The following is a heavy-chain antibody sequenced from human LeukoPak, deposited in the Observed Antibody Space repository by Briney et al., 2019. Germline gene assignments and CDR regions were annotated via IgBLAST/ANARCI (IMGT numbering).Heavy chain of an antibody. CDR2: INTNTGNP. CDR3: ARGYDSSGY. D-gene: IGHD3-22*01. CDR1: GYTFTSYY. V-gene: IGHV7-4-1*02. J-gene: IGHJ4*02. Sequence: ASVKVSCKASGYTFTSYYMHWVRQAPGQGLEWMGWINTNTGNPTYAQGFTGRFVFSLDTSLSTAYLQISSLKAEDTAVYYCARGYDSSGYWGQGTLVTVSS.